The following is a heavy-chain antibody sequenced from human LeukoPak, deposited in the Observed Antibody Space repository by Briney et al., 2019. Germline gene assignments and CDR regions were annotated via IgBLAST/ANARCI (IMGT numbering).Heavy chain of an antibody. CDR1: VGSISSYY. Sequence: PSETLSLTCTVCVGSISSYYWSWIRQPPGKGLEWIGYIYYSGSTNYNPSLKSRVTISVDTSKNQFSLKLSSVTAADTAVYYCATQRRIVATTYFDYWGQGTLVTVSS. CDR2: IYYSGST. J-gene: IGHJ4*02. D-gene: IGHD5-12*01. CDR3: ATQRRIVATTYFDY. V-gene: IGHV4-59*01.